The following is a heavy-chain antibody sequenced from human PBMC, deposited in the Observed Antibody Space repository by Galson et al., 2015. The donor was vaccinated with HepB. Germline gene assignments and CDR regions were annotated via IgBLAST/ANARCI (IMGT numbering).Heavy chain of an antibody. CDR2: IDWDDDK. CDR3: ARISAVGATGYFDL. D-gene: IGHD1-26*01. V-gene: IGHV2-70*11. CDR1: GFSLSTSGVG. Sequence: PALVKPTQTLTLTCTFSGFSLSTSGVGVSWIRQPPGKALEWLARIDWDDDKYYSTSLKTRLTISKDTSKNQVVLTMTNMDPVDTATYYCARISAVGATGYFDLWGRGTLVTVSS. J-gene: IGHJ2*01.